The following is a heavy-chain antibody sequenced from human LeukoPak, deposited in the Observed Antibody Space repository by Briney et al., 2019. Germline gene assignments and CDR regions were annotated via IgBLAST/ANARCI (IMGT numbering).Heavy chain of an antibody. J-gene: IGHJ4*02. CDR1: GFTFSSYG. Sequence: YPGRSLRLSCAASGFTFSSYGMHWVRQAPGKGLEWVAVISYDGSNKYYADSVKGRFTISRDNSKNTPYLQMNSLRAEDTAVYYCAKDGVLGYALVIYYFDYWGQGTLVTVSS. CDR2: ISYDGSNK. D-gene: IGHD5-18*01. CDR3: AKDGVLGYALVIYYFDY. V-gene: IGHV3-30*18.